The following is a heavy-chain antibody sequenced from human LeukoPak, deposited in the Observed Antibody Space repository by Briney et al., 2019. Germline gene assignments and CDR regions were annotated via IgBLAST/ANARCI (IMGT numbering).Heavy chain of an antibody. D-gene: IGHD4-17*01. CDR2: INHSGST. Sequence: SETLSLTCAVYGGSFSGYYWSWIRQPPGKGPEWIGEINHSGSTNYNPSLKSRVTISVDTSKNQFSLKLSSVTAADTAVYYCARKYYGDYDPWGQGTLVTVSS. CDR3: ARKYYGDYDP. J-gene: IGHJ5*02. CDR1: GGSFSGYY. V-gene: IGHV4-34*01.